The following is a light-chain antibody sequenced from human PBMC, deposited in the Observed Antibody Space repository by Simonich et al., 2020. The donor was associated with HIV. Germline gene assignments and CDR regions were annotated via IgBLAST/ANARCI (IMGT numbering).Light chain of an antibody. J-gene: IGKJ4*01. V-gene: IGKV3-11*01. CDR2: DAS. CDR3: QQRSNWPPGNT. CDR1: QSVNSY. Sequence: EIVLTQSPATLSLSPGERATLSCRACQSVNSYLAWYQQEPGQAPRLLIYDASNMATGIPARFSGSGSGTDFTLTISSLEPEDFAVYYCQQRSNWPPGNTFGGGTKVEIK.